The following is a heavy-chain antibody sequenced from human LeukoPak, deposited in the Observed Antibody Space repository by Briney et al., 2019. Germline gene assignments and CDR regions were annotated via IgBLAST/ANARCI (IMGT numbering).Heavy chain of an antibody. CDR3: ARLLNNDNAGDPDTFDM. V-gene: IGHV4-59*08. J-gene: IGHJ3*02. Sequence: PSETLSLTCSASGGSISRHYWSWIRQPPGKGLEWIGYISYSGGTRYNPSLQSRVTISLGTSKTHFSLKLTSVTAAGTAMYYCARLLNNDNAGDPDTFDMWGPGTMVTVSS. CDR2: ISYSGGT. CDR1: GGSISRHY. D-gene: IGHD4-17*01.